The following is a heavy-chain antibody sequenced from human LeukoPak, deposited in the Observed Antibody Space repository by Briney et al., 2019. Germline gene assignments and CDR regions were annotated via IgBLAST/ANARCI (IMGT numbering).Heavy chain of an antibody. CDR3: ARGKVVAGTPGQNSWDS. V-gene: IGHV1-18*01. D-gene: IGHD6-19*01. Sequence: GASVKVSCKASGYTFINYGISWVRQAPGQGLEWMGWISAENGNTGYVENLQGRVTMTTDTSSSTVYMELRSLRPDDTAVYYCARGKVVAGTPGQNSWDSWGQGTLVTVSS. CDR2: ISAENGNT. J-gene: IGHJ4*02. CDR1: GYTFINYG.